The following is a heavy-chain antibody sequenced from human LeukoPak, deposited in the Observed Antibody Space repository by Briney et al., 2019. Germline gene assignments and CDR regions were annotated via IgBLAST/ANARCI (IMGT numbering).Heavy chain of an antibody. D-gene: IGHD5-24*01. V-gene: IGHV3-74*01. CDR1: GLTFSTYW. CDR2: IDTGATTT. Sequence: GGSLRLSCAASGLTFSTYWMHWVRQAPGKGLVWVSHIDTGATTTRYADSVKGRFTISRDNSKGTVSLQMNSLRPDDTAVYYCAKDDAWLQYGDWGRGTLVTVSS. CDR3: AKDDAWLQYGD. J-gene: IGHJ4*02.